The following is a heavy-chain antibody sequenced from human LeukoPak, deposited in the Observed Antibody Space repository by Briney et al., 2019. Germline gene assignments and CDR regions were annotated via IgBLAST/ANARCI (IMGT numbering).Heavy chain of an antibody. Sequence: ASETLSLTCTICGGSVSDYYWSWIRQSPGKGLEWIGYIYHTGSTSYSPSLKSRVTISADTSQNQFSLKLSSVTAADTAVYYCASRKLGNDYWGQGTLVTVSS. V-gene: IGHV4-59*02. CDR2: IYHTGST. D-gene: IGHD7-27*01. CDR1: GGSVSDYY. CDR3: ASRKLGNDY. J-gene: IGHJ4*02.